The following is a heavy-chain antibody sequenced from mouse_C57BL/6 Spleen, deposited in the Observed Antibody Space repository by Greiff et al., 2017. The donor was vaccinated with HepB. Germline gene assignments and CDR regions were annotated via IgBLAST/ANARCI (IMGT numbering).Heavy chain of an antibody. CDR3: ARSIYYGNYPYFDY. V-gene: IGHV1-69*01. CDR2: IDPSDSYT. J-gene: IGHJ2*01. D-gene: IGHD2-1*01. Sequence: VQLQQPGAELVMPGASVKLSCKASGYTFTSYWMHWVKQRPGQGLEWIGEIDPSDSYTNYNQKFKGKSTLTVDKSSSTAYMQLSSLTSEDSAVYYCARSIYYGNYPYFDYWGQGTTLTVSS. CDR1: GYTFTSYW.